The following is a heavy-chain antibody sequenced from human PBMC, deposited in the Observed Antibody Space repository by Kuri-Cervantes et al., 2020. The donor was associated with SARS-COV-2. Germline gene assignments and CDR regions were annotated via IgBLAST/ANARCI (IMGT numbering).Heavy chain of an antibody. J-gene: IGHJ5*02. CDR3: ATGSGSYRGWFDP. Sequence: KISCAASGFTFSSYAISWVRQAPGQGLEWMGGIIPIFGTANYAQKFQGRVTMTEDTSTDTAYMELSSLRSEDTAVYYCATGSGSYRGWFDPWGQGTLVTVSS. V-gene: IGHV1-69*06. CDR1: GFTFSSYA. CDR2: IIPIFGTA. D-gene: IGHD1-26*01.